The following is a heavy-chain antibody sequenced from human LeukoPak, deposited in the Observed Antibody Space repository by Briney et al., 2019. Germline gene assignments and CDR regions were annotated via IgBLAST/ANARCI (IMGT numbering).Heavy chain of an antibody. Sequence: SVKVSCKASGGTFSSYAISGVRQAPGQGLEWMGGIIPIFGTANYAQKFQGRVTITTDESTSTAYMELSSLRSEDTAVYYCARVRARESPVRLYYYYMDVWGKGTTVTVSS. V-gene: IGHV1-69*05. CDR3: ARVRARESPVRLYYYYMDV. CDR1: GGTFSSYA. J-gene: IGHJ6*03. D-gene: IGHD6-19*01. CDR2: IIPIFGTA.